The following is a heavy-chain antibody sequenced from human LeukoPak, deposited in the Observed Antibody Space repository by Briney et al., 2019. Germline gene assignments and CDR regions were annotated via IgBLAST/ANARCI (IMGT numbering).Heavy chain of an antibody. CDR3: ARDIPTGYHDY. J-gene: IGHJ4*02. CDR2: IYHSGNT. D-gene: IGHD3-9*01. V-gene: IGHV4-38-2*02. Sequence: SETPSLTCTVSGSSISSGYYWGWIRPSPGKGLEWIGSIYHSGNTYYNPSLKSRVTISVDTSENQFSLKLTSVTAADTAVYYCARDIPTGYHDYWGQGTLVTVSS. CDR1: GSSISSGYY.